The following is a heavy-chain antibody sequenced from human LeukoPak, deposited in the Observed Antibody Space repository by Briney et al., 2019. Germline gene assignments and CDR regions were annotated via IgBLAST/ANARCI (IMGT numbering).Heavy chain of an antibody. J-gene: IGHJ3*02. V-gene: IGHV1-8*01. D-gene: IGHD1-14*01. CDR2: MNPNSGNT. CDR1: GYTFTSYD. Sequence: GASVKVSCKASGYTFTSYDINWVRQATGQGLEWMGWMNPNSGNTGYAQKFQGRVTMTRNTSISTAYMELNSLRAEDTAVYYCAREHSYRSSFDIWGQGTMVTVSS. CDR3: AREHSYRSSFDI.